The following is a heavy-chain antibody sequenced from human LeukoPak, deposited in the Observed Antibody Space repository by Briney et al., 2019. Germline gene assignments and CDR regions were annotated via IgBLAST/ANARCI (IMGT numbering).Heavy chain of an antibody. V-gene: IGHV1-69*13. D-gene: IGHD2-8*01. Sequence: GASVKVSCKASGGTFISYAISWVRQAPGQGLEWMGGIIPIFGTAIYAQKFQGRVTITADESTSTAYMELSSLRSEDTAVYYCARGRMATEDAFDIWGQGTMVTVSS. CDR3: ARGRMATEDAFDI. J-gene: IGHJ3*02. CDR2: IIPIFGTA. CDR1: GGTFISYA.